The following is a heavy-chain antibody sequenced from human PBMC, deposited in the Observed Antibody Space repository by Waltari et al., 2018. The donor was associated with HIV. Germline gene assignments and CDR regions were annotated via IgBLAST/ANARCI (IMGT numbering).Heavy chain of an antibody. Sequence: QVQLVQYGAEVKKSGDSMTVSCQASGHTFAAPSTHWVRQAPGHGLEWMVWINPVRGVTNFAQKVQGRVTMTRDLSISTVYMELRNLISADTAVYYCAGESGYQLVRWLDPGGQGTLVTVSS. V-gene: IGHV1-2*02. D-gene: IGHD2-2*01. CDR3: AGESGYQLVRWLDP. CDR1: GHTFAAPS. CDR2: INPVRGVT. J-gene: IGHJ5*02.